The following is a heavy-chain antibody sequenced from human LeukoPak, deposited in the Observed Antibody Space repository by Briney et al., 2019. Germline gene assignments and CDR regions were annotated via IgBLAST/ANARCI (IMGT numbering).Heavy chain of an antibody. CDR1: GFTFDDYA. Sequence: GGSLRLSCTASGFTFDDYAMSWVRQAPGKGLEWISFIRSKAYGGITEYAASVKGRFTISRDDSKSIAYLQMNSLKTEDTAVYYCTRAGAYDDYWGQGTLVTVSS. J-gene: IGHJ4*02. V-gene: IGHV3-49*04. CDR3: TRAGAYDDY. D-gene: IGHD4-17*01. CDR2: IRSKAYGGIT.